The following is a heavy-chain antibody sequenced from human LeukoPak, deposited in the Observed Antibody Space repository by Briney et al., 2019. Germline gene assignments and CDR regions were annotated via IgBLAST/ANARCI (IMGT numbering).Heavy chain of an antibody. Sequence: ASVKVSCKASRYTFISYGISWVRQAPGQGLEWMGWINPNRGDTKYAQNFQGRVTMTRDTSTSAAYLELSRLRSDDTAVYYCARGSKWLSPGYWGQGPLVTVSS. V-gene: IGHV1-2*02. CDR1: RYTFISYG. CDR3: ARGSKWLSPGY. CDR2: INPNRGDT. D-gene: IGHD3-22*01. J-gene: IGHJ4*02.